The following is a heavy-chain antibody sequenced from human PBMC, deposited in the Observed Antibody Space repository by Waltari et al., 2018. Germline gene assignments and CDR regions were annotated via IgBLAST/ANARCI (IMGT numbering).Heavy chain of an antibody. CDR2: ISWNSGSI. CDR3: AKASHYDILTGYYLGY. Sequence: EVQLVESGGGLVQPGRSLRLSCAASGFTFDDYAMHWVRQAPGKGLEWVSGISWNSGSIGYADYVKGRFTISRDNAKNSLYLQMNSLRAEDMALYYCAKASHYDILTGYYLGYWGQGTLVTVSS. CDR1: GFTFDDYA. D-gene: IGHD3-9*01. V-gene: IGHV3-9*03. J-gene: IGHJ4*02.